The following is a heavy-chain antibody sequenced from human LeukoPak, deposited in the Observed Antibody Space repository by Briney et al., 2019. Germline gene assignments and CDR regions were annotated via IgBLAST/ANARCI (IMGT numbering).Heavy chain of an antibody. CDR1: GGSIIASDW. V-gene: IGHV4-4*02. CDR2: VFHTGSR. Sequence: SETLSLTCTVSGGSIIASDWWTWVRQAPGKGLVWVGEVFHTGSRNYSPSLKGRITISIDKYKSQFYLQLNSVTAADAAVYFCSRRNSLYDAFDIWGPGRLVAVSS. CDR3: SRRNSLYDAFDI. J-gene: IGHJ3*02.